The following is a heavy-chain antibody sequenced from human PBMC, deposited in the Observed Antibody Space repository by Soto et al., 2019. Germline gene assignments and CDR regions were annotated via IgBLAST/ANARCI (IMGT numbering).Heavy chain of an antibody. D-gene: IGHD1-26*01. CDR3: ARGDVTGIVGAGDFDY. CDR1: GYSFTSYW. CDR2: IYPGDSDT. Sequence: EVQLVQSGAEVKKPGESLKISCKGSGYSFTSYWIGWVRQMPGKGLEWMGIIYPGDSDTRYSPSFQGQVTISADKSISTAYLQWSSLKASDAARYYCARGDVTGIVGAGDFDYWGQGTLVTVSS. J-gene: IGHJ4*02. V-gene: IGHV5-51*03.